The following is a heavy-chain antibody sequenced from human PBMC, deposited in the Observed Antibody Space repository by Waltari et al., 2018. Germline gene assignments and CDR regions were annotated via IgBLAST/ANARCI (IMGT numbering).Heavy chain of an antibody. J-gene: IGHJ4*02. D-gene: IGHD5-12*01. CDR3: AREWVATINLGKYYFDY. CDR2: IIPIFGTA. Sequence: QVQLVQSGAEVKKPGSSVKVSCQASGGHFSSYAISWVRQAPGQGLEWMGRIIPIFGTANYAQKFQGRVTITADKSTSTAYMELSSLRSEDTAVYYCAREWVATINLGKYYFDYWGQGTLVTVSS. V-gene: IGHV1-69*08. CDR1: GGHFSSYA.